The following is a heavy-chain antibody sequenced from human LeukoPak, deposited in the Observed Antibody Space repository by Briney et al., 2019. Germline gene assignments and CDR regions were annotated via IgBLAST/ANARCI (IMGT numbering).Heavy chain of an antibody. CDR1: GFTFGHHW. CDR3: ARDFDMGITPGDDFDY. V-gene: IGHV3-74*01. Sequence: GGSLRLSCAAYGFTFGHHWMHWVRQVPGEGLVWVSRIKEDGTYTSYADSVKGRFTISRDNAKNTLYLQMNSLRAEDTAVYYCARDFDMGITPGDDFDYWGQGTLVTVSS. J-gene: IGHJ4*02. D-gene: IGHD3-9*01. CDR2: IKEDGTYT.